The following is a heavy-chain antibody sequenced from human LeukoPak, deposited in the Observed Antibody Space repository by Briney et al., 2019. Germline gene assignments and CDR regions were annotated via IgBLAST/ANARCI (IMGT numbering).Heavy chain of an antibody. CDR3: ARDQGGYSGYDD. J-gene: IGHJ4*02. CDR1: GGTFSSYA. D-gene: IGHD5-12*01. V-gene: IGHV1-69*13. CDR2: IIPIFGTA. Sequence: ASVKGSCKAPGGTFSSYAISWVRQAPGQGLEWMGGIIPIFGTANYAQKFQGRVTITADESTSTAYMELSSLRSEDTAVYYCARDQGGYSGYDDWGQGTLVTVSS.